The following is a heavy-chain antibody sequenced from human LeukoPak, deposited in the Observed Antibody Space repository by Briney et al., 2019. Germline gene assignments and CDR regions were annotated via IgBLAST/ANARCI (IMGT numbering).Heavy chain of an antibody. J-gene: IGHJ4*02. V-gene: IGHV3-23*01. CDR3: AKDVGKWESLHFFDY. CDR1: GFTLCTNA. D-gene: IGHD1-26*01. CDR2: ISGSGAST. Sequence: GGSLRLSCLTSGFTLCTNAMSWVRQAPGKGLEWISGISGSGASTYYADSVKGRFTISRDDTRNTLYLQMNSRGGDDTAVYYCAKDVGKWESLHFFDYWGQGTLVTVSS.